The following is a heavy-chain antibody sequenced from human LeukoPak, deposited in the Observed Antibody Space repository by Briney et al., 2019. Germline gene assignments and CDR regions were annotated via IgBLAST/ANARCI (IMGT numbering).Heavy chain of an antibody. V-gene: IGHV1-18*01. D-gene: IGHD5-12*01. CDR1: GYTFTNYG. Sequence: ASVKVSCKTSGYTFTNYGISWVRQAPGQGLEWMGLISANSGKTNYAQKLQGRAIMTTDISTSTAYMDLRSLRSDDTAVYYCARVKSGYDYKGKWLQLPSSECDYWGQRTLVTVSS. CDR3: ARVKSGYDYKGKWLQLPSSECDY. J-gene: IGHJ4*02. CDR2: ISANSGKT.